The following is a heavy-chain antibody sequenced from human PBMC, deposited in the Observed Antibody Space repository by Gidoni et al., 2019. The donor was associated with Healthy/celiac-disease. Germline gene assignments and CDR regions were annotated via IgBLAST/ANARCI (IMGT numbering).Heavy chain of an antibody. CDR2: IYHSGST. J-gene: IGHJ1*01. V-gene: IGHV4-38-2*02. CDR3: ARDPDFWSGHGYFQH. D-gene: IGHD3-3*01. CDR1: GYSISSGYY. Sequence: QVQLQESAPGLVKPSETLSLTCAVSGYSISSGYYWGWIRQPPGKGLEWIGSIYHSGSTYYNPSLKSRVTISVDTSKNQFSLKLSSVTAADTAVYYCARDPDFWSGHGYFQHWGQGTLVTVSS.